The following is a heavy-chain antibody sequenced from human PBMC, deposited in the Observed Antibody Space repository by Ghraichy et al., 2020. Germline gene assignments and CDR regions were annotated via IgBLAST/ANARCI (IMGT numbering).Heavy chain of an antibody. CDR3: ARELGQLDGWDYYYGMDV. D-gene: IGHD6-6*01. CDR1: GFTFSSYW. J-gene: IGHJ6*02. V-gene: IGHV3-7*03. CDR2: IKQDGSEK. Sequence: GGSLRLSCAASGFTFSSYWMSWVRQAPGKGLEWVANIKQDGSEKYYVDSVKGRFTISRDNAKNSLYLQMNSLRAEDTAVYYCARELGQLDGWDYYYGMDVWGQGTTVTVSS.